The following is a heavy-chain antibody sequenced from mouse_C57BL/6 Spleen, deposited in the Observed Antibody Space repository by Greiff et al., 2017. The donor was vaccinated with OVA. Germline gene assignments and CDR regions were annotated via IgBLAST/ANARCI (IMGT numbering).Heavy chain of an antibody. V-gene: IGHV1-19*01. J-gene: IGHJ3*01. CDR1: GYTFTDYY. CDR3: ARSDVYYVRFAC. D-gene: IGHD2-3*01. Sequence: EVQLQQSGPVLVKPGASVKMSCKASGYTFTDYYMNWVKQSPGKSLEWIGVINPYNGGTSYNQKFKGKATLTVDKSSSTAYMELNSLASEDASVYYGARSDVYYVRFACWGQGTLVTVSA. CDR2: INPYNGGT.